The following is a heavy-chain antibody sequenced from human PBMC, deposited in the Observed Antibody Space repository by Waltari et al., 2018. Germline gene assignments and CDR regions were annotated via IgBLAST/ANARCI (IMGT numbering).Heavy chain of an antibody. CDR3: TRGGNYDFWSHSPFVDP. V-gene: IGHV4-34*01. J-gene: IGHJ5*02. Sequence: QVQLQQWGAGLLKPSETLSLTCTVSGASFSAYYCGWVRQVPGKGLEWIGEIRHPGSTNYNPSLKSRVTISVDTSKNQFSLKLFSVTAADTALYYCTRGGNYDFWSHSPFVDPWGQGTQVTVSS. D-gene: IGHD3-3*01. CDR2: IRHPGST. CDR1: GASFSAYY.